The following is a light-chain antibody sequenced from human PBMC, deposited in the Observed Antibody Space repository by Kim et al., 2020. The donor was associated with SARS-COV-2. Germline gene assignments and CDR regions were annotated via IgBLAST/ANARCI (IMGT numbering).Light chain of an antibody. CDR1: SSNVGGNS. V-gene: IGLV1-44*01. CDR3: ASWDDSLNGLVV. Sequence: ISCSGTSSNVGGNSVSWYKQLPGPAPQLLIHSNDQRPSGVPDRFSASKSVTSASLALSGLQSEAEADYYCASWDDSLNGLVVFGGGTQLTVL. J-gene: IGLJ2*01. CDR2: SND.